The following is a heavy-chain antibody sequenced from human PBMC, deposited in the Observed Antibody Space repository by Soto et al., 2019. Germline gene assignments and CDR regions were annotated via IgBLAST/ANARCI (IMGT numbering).Heavy chain of an antibody. J-gene: IGHJ5*02. CDR1: GFTFSSYA. Sequence: AVGSLRLSCAASGFTFSSYAMSWVRQAPGKGLEWVSAISGSGGSTYYADSVKGRFTISRDNSKNTLYLQMNSLRAEDTAVYYCARIATYYYDSSGYSSWGQGTLVTVSS. CDR3: ARIATYYYDSSGYSS. V-gene: IGHV3-23*01. D-gene: IGHD3-22*01. CDR2: ISGSGGST.